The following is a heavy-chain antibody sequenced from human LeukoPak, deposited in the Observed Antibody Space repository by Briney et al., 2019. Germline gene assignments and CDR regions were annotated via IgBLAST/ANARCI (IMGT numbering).Heavy chain of an antibody. CDR1: GYTFTGYY. CDR3: AKGYCSSTSCYAPGGYYYYYYMDV. J-gene: IGHJ6*03. D-gene: IGHD2-2*01. Sequence: AASVKVSCKASGYTFTGYYMHWVRQAPGQGLEWMGWINPNSGGTNYAQKFQGRVTMTRDTSISTAYMELSRLRSDDTAVYYCAKGYCSSTSCYAPGGYYYYYYMDVWGKGTTVTVSS. CDR2: INPNSGGT. V-gene: IGHV1-2*02.